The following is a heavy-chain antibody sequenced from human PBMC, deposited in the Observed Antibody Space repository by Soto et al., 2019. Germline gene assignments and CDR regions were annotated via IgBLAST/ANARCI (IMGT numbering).Heavy chain of an antibody. CDR3: ASVVYTVNTSYYYGMDV. CDR2: INAGNGNT. D-gene: IGHD4-17*01. CDR1: GYTFTSYA. V-gene: IGHV1-3*05. J-gene: IGHJ6*02. Sequence: QVQLVQSGAEEKKPGASVKVSCKASGYTFTSYAMHWVRQAPGQRLEWMGWINAGNGNTKYSQKFQGRVTITRDTSASTDNRGLSSMRSEDTAVYYCASVVYTVNTSYYYGMDVWGQGTTVTVSS.